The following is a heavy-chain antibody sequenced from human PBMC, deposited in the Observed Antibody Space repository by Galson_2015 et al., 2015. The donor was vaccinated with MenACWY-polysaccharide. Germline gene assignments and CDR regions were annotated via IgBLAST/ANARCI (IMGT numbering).Heavy chain of an antibody. CDR3: ARLTGPYSYYFYYMDV. CDR1: GYDFTTYW. J-gene: IGHJ6*03. V-gene: IGHV5-51*01. D-gene: IGHD3-9*01. CDR2: IYPGDSDS. Sequence: QSGAEVKKPGEFLKISCKGSGYDFTTYWIAWVRQMPGKDLEWMGIIYPGDSDSTYSPSFQGQVTFSVDKSITTAYLQWASLKASYTAIYYCARLTGPYSYYFYYMDVWGKGTTVTVSS.